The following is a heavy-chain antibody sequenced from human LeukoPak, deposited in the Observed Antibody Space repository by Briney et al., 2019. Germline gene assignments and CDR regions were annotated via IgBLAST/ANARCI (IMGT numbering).Heavy chain of an antibody. V-gene: IGHV3-30*18. CDR2: ISDDGSRQ. J-gene: IGHJ4*02. D-gene: IGHD3-10*01. CDR1: GFTLSSYW. CDR3: VKDRTGTYTLDY. Sequence: PGGSLRLSCAASGFTLSSYWMSWGRQAPGKGLEWVAFISDDGSRQHYADSVKGRFTISRDNSKNTLNLQMNSLRAEDTAVYYCVKDRTGTYTLDYWGQGTLVTVSS.